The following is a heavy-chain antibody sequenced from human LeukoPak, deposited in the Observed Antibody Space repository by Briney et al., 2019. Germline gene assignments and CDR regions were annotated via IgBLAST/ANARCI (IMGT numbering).Heavy chain of an antibody. D-gene: IGHD3-3*01. CDR2: IIPIFGTA. V-gene: IGHV1-69*01. Sequence: SVKVSCKASGGTFSCYAISWVRQAPGQGLEWMGGIIPIFGTANYAQKFQGRVTITADESTSTAYMELSSLRSEDTAVYYCARDGRSWSGYFHQPYCYYYMDVWGKGTTVTVSS. CDR3: ARDGRSWSGYFHQPYCYYYMDV. J-gene: IGHJ6*03. CDR1: GGTFSCYA.